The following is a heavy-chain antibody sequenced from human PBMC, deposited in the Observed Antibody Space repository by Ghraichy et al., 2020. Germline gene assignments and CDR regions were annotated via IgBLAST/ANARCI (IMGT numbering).Heavy chain of an antibody. CDR3: ARGSRRLVRGVNGGMDV. CDR1: GFTFSSYA. Sequence: GESLNISCAASGFTFSSYAMHWVRQAPGKGLEWVAVISYDGSNKYYADSVKGRFTISRDNSKNTLYLQMNSLRAEDTAVYYCARGSRRLVRGVNGGMDVWGQGTTVTVSS. J-gene: IGHJ6*02. V-gene: IGHV3-30-3*01. CDR2: ISYDGSNK. D-gene: IGHD3-10*01.